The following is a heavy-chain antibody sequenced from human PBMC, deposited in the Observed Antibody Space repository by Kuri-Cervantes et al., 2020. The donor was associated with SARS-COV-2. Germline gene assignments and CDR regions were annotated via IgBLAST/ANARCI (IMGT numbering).Heavy chain of an antibody. CDR3: ARGRGGQWLVRLGYFDY. V-gene: IGHV4-59*01. Sequence: SETLSLTCTVSGGSISSYYWSWIRQPPGKGLEWIGYIYYSGSTNYNPSLKSRVTISVDTSKNQFSLKLSSVTAADTAVYYCARGRGGQWLVRLGYFDYWGQGTLVTVSS. J-gene: IGHJ4*02. CDR1: GGSISSYY. D-gene: IGHD6-19*01. CDR2: IYYSGST.